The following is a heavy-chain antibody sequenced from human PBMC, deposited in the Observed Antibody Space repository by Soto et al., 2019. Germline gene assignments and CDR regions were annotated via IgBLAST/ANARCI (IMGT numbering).Heavy chain of an antibody. CDR1: GGTFSTYA. V-gene: IGHV1-69*12. CDR3: ARGGSSSDY. Sequence: QVQLVQSGAEVKKPGSSVKVSCKAFGGTFSTYAVSWVRQAPGQGLEWVGGIIPSTGSTNHAQKFQGRVTITADESTRTVCMELTSLRSDDTAVYYCARGGSSSDYWGQGTLVTVSS. CDR2: IIPSTGST. D-gene: IGHD6-13*01. J-gene: IGHJ4*02.